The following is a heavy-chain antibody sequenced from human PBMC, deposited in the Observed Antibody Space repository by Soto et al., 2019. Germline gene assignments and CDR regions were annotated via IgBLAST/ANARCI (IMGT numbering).Heavy chain of an antibody. J-gene: IGHJ6*02. CDR2: IYSGGST. Sequence: PGGSLRLSCAASGFTVSSNYMSWVRQAPGKGLEWVSVIYSGGSTYYADSVKGRFTISRDNSKNTLYLQMTSLRAEDTAVYYCERDRVIAARRHYYYGMDVWGQGTTVTVSS. D-gene: IGHD6-6*01. CDR3: ERDRVIAARRHYYYGMDV. CDR1: GFTVSSNY. V-gene: IGHV3-53*01.